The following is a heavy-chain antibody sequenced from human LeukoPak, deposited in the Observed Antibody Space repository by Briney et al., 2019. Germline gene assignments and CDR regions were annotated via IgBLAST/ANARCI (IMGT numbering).Heavy chain of an antibody. D-gene: IGHD3-10*01. CDR1: GGSISSGGYY. CDR3: ARGSSEGRHPGFDY. V-gene: IGHV4-31*03. J-gene: IGHJ4*02. Sequence: SETLSLTCTVSGGSISSGGYYWSWIRQHPGKGLEWIGYIYYSGSTYYNPSLKSRVTISVDTSKNQFSLKLSSVTAADTAVYYCARGSSEGRHPGFDYWGQGTLVTVSS. CDR2: IYYSGST.